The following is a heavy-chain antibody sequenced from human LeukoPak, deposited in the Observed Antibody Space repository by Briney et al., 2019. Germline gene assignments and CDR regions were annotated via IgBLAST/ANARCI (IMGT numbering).Heavy chain of an antibody. Sequence: PSATLSLTCTVSGGSISSSSYYWRCIRQPPGNGLDLIWYIYYSASPNPNPSLKSRFTISVDTSKNQFSLKLSSVTAAETAVYYCARHTPYSGSYYGSKLVSYYYYMDVWGKGTTVTVSS. V-gene: IGHV4-39*01. J-gene: IGHJ6*03. CDR3: ARHTPYSGSYYGSKLVSYYYYMDV. CDR1: GGSISSSSYY. D-gene: IGHD1-26*01. CDR2: IYYSASP.